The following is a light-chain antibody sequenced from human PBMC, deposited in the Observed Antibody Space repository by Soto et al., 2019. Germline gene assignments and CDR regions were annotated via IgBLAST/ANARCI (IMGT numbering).Light chain of an antibody. CDR1: NSNIGTNT. CDR3: AAWDDSLTALV. Sequence: QSVLTQPPSASGTPGQGVTISCSGSNSNIGTNTVNWYQQHPGTAPKALIHTNNQRPSGVPDRFSGSKSGTSASLAISGLQSEDEAHYYCAAWDDSLTALVFGGGTKLTVL. J-gene: IGLJ2*01. CDR2: TNN. V-gene: IGLV1-44*01.